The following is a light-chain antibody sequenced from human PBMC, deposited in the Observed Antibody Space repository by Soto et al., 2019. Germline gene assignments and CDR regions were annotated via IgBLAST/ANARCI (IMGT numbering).Light chain of an antibody. J-gene: IGKJ1*01. CDR1: QSVLYSSNNKNY. Sequence: DIVMIQSPDSLAVSLGERATINCKSSQSVLYSSNNKNYLAWYQQKPGQPPKLLIYWASTRESGVPDRFSGSGSGTDFTLTISSLRAEDVAVYYCQQYYSTPPTFGQGTKVEIK. CDR2: WAS. V-gene: IGKV4-1*01. CDR3: QQYYSTPPT.